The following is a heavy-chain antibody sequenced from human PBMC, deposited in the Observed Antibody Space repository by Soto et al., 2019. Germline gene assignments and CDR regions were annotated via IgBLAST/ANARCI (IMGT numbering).Heavy chain of an antibody. CDR1: GYPFAGYY. D-gene: IGHD1-26*01. V-gene: IGHV1-2*02. CDR3: AARSYSGSYRDY. CDR2: INPNSGGT. J-gene: IGHJ4*02. Sequence: ASVKLSWKASGYPFAGYYMHWVRQAPGQGHEWIGWINPNSGGTNSAQKFQGRVTMTRDTSISTAYMELSRLRSDDTAVCYCAARSYSGSYRDYWRQGTLVTVSS.